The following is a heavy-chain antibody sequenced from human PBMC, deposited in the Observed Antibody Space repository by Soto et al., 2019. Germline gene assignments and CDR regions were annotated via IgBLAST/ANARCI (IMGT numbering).Heavy chain of an antibody. D-gene: IGHD3-3*01. CDR1: GGSISSYY. Sequence: LSLTCTVSGGSISSYYWSWIRQPAGKGLEWIGRIYTSGSTNYNPSLKSRVTMSVDTSKNQFSLKLSSVTAADTAVYYCARDRYDFWSGYQNWFDPWGQGTLVTVSS. CDR3: ARDRYDFWSGYQNWFDP. J-gene: IGHJ5*02. CDR2: IYTSGST. V-gene: IGHV4-4*07.